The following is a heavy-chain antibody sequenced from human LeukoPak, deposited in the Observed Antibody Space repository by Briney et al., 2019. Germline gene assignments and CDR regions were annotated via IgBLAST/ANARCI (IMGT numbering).Heavy chain of an antibody. D-gene: IGHD2-8*01. CDR2: ISWNSGSR. J-gene: IGHJ5*02. Sequence: GGSLRLSCVASGFTFDDYAMHWVRQAPGKGLEWVSGISWNSGSRGYADSVKGRFTISRDNAKTSLYLQMNSLRAEDTAVYYCAKADCTNGVCSLDPWGQGTLVTVSS. CDR3: AKADCTNGVCSLDP. CDR1: GFTFDDYA. V-gene: IGHV3-9*01.